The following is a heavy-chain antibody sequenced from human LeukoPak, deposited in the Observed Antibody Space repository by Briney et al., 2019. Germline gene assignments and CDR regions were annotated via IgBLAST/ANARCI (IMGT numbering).Heavy chain of an antibody. D-gene: IGHD2-2*01. CDR3: ARQGPLGYCSSPSCFPSFDY. V-gene: IGHV5-51*01. Sequence: GESLKISCKGSGYNFTNYWIAWVRQMPGKGLEWMGIIYPGDSDTRYSPSFQGQVTISTDKSISTAYLQCSSLKASDTAIYYCARQGPLGYCSSPSCFPSFDYWGQGTLVTVSS. J-gene: IGHJ4*02. CDR1: GYNFTNYW. CDR2: IYPGDSDT.